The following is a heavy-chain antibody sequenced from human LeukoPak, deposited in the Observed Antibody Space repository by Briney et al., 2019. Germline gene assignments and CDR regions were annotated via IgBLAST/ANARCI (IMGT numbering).Heavy chain of an antibody. CDR3: ARGLFDP. J-gene: IGHJ5*02. Sequence: PGGSLRLSCTASGFTFSDSYMSWIRKAPGKGLEWLSYISTTGSTIYDADSVKGRFTISRDNAKNSLFLQMSSLTDEDTAVYYCARGLFDPWGQGTLVTVSS. CDR2: ISTTGSTI. CDR1: GFTFSDSY. V-gene: IGHV3-11*04.